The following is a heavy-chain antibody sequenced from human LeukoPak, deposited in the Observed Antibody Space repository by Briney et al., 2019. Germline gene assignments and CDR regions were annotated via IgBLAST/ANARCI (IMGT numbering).Heavy chain of an antibody. Sequence: RHAPXXXXVWVSRIKGDGITTNYADSVKGRFTISRDIAKNTLYLQMNSLRAEDTGVYYCAKDHYWSIDYWGRGTLVTVSS. D-gene: IGHD3-3*01. CDR2: IKGDGITT. J-gene: IGHJ4*02. CDR3: AKDHYWSIDY. V-gene: IGHV3-74*01.